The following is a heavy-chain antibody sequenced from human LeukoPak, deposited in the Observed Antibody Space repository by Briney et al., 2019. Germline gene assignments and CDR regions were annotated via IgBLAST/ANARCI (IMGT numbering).Heavy chain of an antibody. D-gene: IGHD6-6*01. CDR1: GFTFDDYA. Sequence: GGSLRLSCAASGFTFDDYAMHWVRQAPGKGLEWVSGISWNRGSIGYADSVKGRFTISRDNAKNSLYLQMNSLRAEDTALYYCATSSSSSSWGFDYWGQGTLVTVSS. CDR3: ATSSSSSSWGFDY. CDR2: ISWNRGSI. V-gene: IGHV3-9*01. J-gene: IGHJ4*02.